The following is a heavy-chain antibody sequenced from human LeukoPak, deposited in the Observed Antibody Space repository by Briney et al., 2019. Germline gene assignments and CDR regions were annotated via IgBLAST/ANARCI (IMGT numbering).Heavy chain of an antibody. CDR2: ISRD. CDR3: ARAVRAPGTPENGFDL. D-gene: IGHD6-13*01. CDR1: EFTFSTYA. V-gene: IGHV3-30*04. Sequence: GGSLRLSCAASEFTFSTYAMHWVRQAPGKGPEWVAVISRDDADSVRGRFTISRDNSMDTLYLQMNSLREEDMGFYFCARAVRAPGTPENGFDLWGQGTMVTVSS. J-gene: IGHJ3*01.